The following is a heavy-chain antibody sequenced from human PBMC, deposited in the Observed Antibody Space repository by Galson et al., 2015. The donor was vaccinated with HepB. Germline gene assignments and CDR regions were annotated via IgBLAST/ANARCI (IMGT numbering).Heavy chain of an antibody. J-gene: IGHJ6*02. CDR1: GGSISSYY. D-gene: IGHD2-21*02. V-gene: IGHV4-59*01. CDR2: IYYSRST. CDR3: ARGGTATYYYYYGMDV. Sequence: TLSLTCTVSGGSISSYYWSWIRQPPGKGLEWLGPIYYSRSTNYNPYLKGRVTISVDTSKNQFSLKLSSVTAADTAVYYCARGGTATYYYYYGMDVWGQGTTVTVSS.